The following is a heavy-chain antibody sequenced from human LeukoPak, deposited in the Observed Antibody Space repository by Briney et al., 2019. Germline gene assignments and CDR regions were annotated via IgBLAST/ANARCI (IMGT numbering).Heavy chain of an antibody. D-gene: IGHD3-3*01. V-gene: IGHV4-39*07. CDR3: STYYDFWSGYADY. J-gene: IGHJ4*02. CDR2: IYYSGST. Sequence: SETLSFTCTVSGGSISSSSYYWGWIRQPPGKGLEWIGSIYYSGSTYYNPSLKSRVTISVDTSKNQFSLKLSSVTAADTAVYYCSTYYDFWSGYADYWGQGTLVTVSS. CDR1: GGSISSSSYY.